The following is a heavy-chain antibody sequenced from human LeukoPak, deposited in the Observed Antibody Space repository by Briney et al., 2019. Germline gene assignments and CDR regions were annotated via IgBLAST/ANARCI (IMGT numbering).Heavy chain of an antibody. Sequence: GGSLRLSCAASGFTFSSYSMNWVRQAPGKGLEWVSSISSSSSYIYYADSVKGRFTISRDNAKNSLYLQMNSLRAEDTAVYYCARDTGRAPSEDDAFDIWGQGTMVTVSS. D-gene: IGHD3-10*01. CDR2: ISSSSSYI. V-gene: IGHV3-21*01. CDR3: ARDTGRAPSEDDAFDI. J-gene: IGHJ3*02. CDR1: GFTFSSYS.